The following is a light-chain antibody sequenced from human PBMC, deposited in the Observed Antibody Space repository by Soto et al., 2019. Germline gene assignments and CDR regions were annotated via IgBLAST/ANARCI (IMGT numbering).Light chain of an antibody. J-gene: IGLJ3*02. CDR2: EGS. V-gene: IGLV2-23*01. CDR3: CSFAGSSPWV. CDR1: SSDVGSYTL. Sequence: QSALTQPDSVSGSPGQSITISCTGTSSDVGSYTLVSWYQQHPGKATKLMIYEGSQRPSGVSNRISGSKSGNTASLAISGLQAEDGADYYCCSFAGSSPWVFGGGTKLTVL.